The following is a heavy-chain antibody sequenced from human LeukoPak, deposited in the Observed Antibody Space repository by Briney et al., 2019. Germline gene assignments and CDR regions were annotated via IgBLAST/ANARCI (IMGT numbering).Heavy chain of an antibody. Sequence: SETLSLTCAVYGGSFSGYYWSWIRQPPGKGLEWIGEINHSGSTNYNPSLKSRVTISVDTSKNQFSLKLSSVTAADTAVYYCARGPSPFGELPDYWGQGTLVTVSS. J-gene: IGHJ4*02. D-gene: IGHD3-10*01. V-gene: IGHV4-34*01. CDR2: INHSGST. CDR1: GGSFSGYY. CDR3: ARGPSPFGELPDY.